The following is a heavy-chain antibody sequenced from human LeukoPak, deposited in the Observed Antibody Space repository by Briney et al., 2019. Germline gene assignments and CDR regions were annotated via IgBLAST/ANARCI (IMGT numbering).Heavy chain of an antibody. J-gene: IGHJ6*04. D-gene: IGHD6-13*01. CDR3: AKAAAGPGSARYYYGMDV. V-gene: IGHV3-23*01. CDR1: GFTFSSYA. CDR2: ISGSGGNT. Sequence: PGGSLRLSCAASGFTFSSYAMNWVRQAPGKGLEWVSAISGSGGNTYYADSVKGRFTVSRDNSKNTLYLQMNSLRAEDTAVYYCAKAAAGPGSARYYYGMDVWGKGTTVTVSS.